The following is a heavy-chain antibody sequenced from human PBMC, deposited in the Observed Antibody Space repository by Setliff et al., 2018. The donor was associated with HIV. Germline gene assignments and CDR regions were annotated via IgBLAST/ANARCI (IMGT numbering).Heavy chain of an antibody. CDR2: IIPMYGVT. Sequence: ASVKVSCKASGGTFSSYVISWVRQAPGQGPEWMGGIIPMYGVTNYAQKFQGRVTITTDESTRTAYMELSSLRSEDTAVYYCALPYCSGGNCWSSASLPPAGWFDPWGQGTLVTVSS. D-gene: IGHD2-15*01. CDR1: GGTFSSYV. J-gene: IGHJ5*02. CDR3: ALPYCSGGNCWSSASLPPAGWFDP. V-gene: IGHV1-69*05.